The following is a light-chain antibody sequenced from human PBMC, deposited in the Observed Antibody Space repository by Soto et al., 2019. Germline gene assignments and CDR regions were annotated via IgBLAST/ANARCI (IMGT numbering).Light chain of an antibody. CDR3: SSYTTTTTWV. CDR2: EVS. Sequence: QSALTQPASVSGSPGQSITISCTGTSSDVGNYHYVSWYQQHPGKAPKLMISEVSNRPSGVSIRFSGSKSGNTASLTISGLQAEDEADYYCSSYTTTTTWVFGGGTKLTVL. J-gene: IGLJ3*02. CDR1: SSDVGNYHY. V-gene: IGLV2-14*01.